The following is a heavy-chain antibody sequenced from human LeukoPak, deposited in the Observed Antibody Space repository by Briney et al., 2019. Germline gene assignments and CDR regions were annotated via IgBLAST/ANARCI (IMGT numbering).Heavy chain of an antibody. CDR2: IIPILGIA. CDR3: ATGGYSYGLGGSYYFDY. D-gene: IGHD5-18*01. V-gene: IGHV1-69*04. CDR1: GGTFSSYA. J-gene: IGHJ4*02. Sequence: ASVKVSCKASGGTFSSYAISWVRQAPGQGLEWMGRIIPILGIANYAQKFQGRVTITADKSTSTAYMELSSLRSEDTAVYYCATGGYSYGLGGSYYFDYWGQGTLVTVSS.